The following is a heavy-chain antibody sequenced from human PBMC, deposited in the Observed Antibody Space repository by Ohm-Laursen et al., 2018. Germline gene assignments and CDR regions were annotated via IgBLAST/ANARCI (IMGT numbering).Heavy chain of an antibody. J-gene: IGHJ4*02. CDR3: GGGSGNTGRFHF. CDR1: GASMSSYY. Sequence: GTLSLTCTVSGASMSSYYWSWIRQPPGKGLEWIGYIYSSGSTTYNPSLKSRLTISVDTSKTQFSLKLSSVTAADTAVYYCGGGSGNTGRFHFWSQGTLVTVSS. CDR2: IYSSGST. V-gene: IGHV4-59*01. D-gene: IGHD3-16*01.